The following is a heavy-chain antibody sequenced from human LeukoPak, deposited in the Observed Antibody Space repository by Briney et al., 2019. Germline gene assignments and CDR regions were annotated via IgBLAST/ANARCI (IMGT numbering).Heavy chain of an antibody. CDR1: GFTFTSYD. CDR2: ISYDGSNK. CDR3: ARDLITMVRGVIIGAFDI. J-gene: IGHJ3*02. V-gene: IGHV3-30*03. D-gene: IGHD3-10*01. Sequence: GGSLRLSCAASGFTFTSYDIHWVRQAPGKGLEWVAVISYDGSNKYYADSVKGRFTISRDNSKNTMYLQMNSLRAEDTAVYYCARDLITMVRGVIIGAFDIWGQGTMVTVSS.